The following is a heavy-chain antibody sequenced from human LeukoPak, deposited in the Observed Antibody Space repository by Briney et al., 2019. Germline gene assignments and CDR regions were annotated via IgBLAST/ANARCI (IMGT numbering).Heavy chain of an antibody. Sequence: TSETLSLTCTVSGGSMSNYCWSWIRQPAGKGLEWIGRIYSSGDTNYNPSLKSRVTISVDTSKNQFSLKLSSVTAADTAVYYCARHPYYDILTGYYPPYYFDYWGQGTLVTVSS. CDR2: IYSSGDT. V-gene: IGHV4-4*07. J-gene: IGHJ4*02. CDR1: GGSMSNYC. CDR3: ARHPYYDILTGYYPPYYFDY. D-gene: IGHD3-9*01.